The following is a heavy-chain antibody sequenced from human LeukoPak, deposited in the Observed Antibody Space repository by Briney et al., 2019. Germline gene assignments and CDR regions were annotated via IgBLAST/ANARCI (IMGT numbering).Heavy chain of an antibody. J-gene: IGHJ4*02. CDR2: ISGSGGST. V-gene: IGHV3-23*01. D-gene: IGHD6-19*01. CDR3: AKVRVSIAVALKPDFDY. Sequence: PGGSLRLSCAASGFTFIDYAMSWVRQAPGKGLEWVSAISGSGGSTYYADSVKGRFTISRDNSKNTLYLQMNSLRAEDTAVYYCAKVRVSIAVALKPDFDYWGQGTLVTVSS. CDR1: GFTFIDYA.